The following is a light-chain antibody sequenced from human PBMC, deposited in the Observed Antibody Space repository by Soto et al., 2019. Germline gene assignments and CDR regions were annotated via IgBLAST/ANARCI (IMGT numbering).Light chain of an antibody. CDR3: QQYGSSPQT. J-gene: IGKJ1*01. CDR1: RDVSSNY. Sequence: EIVLTQSPGTLSLSPGERAALSCRASRDVSSNYLAWYQQKPGQSPRLLIYGASSRATGIPDRFSGSGSGTDFSLTISRLKPEDFAVYYCQQYGSSPQTFGQGTKVDIK. CDR2: GAS. V-gene: IGKV3-20*01.